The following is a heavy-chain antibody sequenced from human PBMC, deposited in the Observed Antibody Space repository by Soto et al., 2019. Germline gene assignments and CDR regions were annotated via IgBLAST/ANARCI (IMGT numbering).Heavy chain of an antibody. Sequence: PSETLSLTCTVSGGSISSYYWSWIRQPPGKGLEWVGYIYYSGSTNYNPSLKSRVTISVDTAKNQFSLKLSSVTAADTAVYYCARHTVEDWFDPWGQGTLVTVS. CDR1: GGSISSYY. V-gene: IGHV4-59*08. CDR3: ARHTVEDWFDP. J-gene: IGHJ5*02. CDR2: IYYSGST. D-gene: IGHD4-17*01.